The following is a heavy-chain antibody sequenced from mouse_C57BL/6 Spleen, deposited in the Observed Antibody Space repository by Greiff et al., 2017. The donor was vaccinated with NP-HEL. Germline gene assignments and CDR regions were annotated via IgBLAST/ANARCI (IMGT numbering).Heavy chain of an antibody. CDR1: GYTFTSYW. CDR3: ERRGFYDYDWDWYFEG. D-gene: IGHD2-4*01. J-gene: IGHJ1*03. Sequence: QVQLQQPGAELVRPGTSVKLSCKASGYTFTSYWMHWVKQRPGQGLEWIGVIDPSDSYTNYNQKFKGKATLTVDTSSSTAYMQLSSLTSEDSAVYSCERRGFYDYDWDWYFEGWGTGTAVTVSS. V-gene: IGHV1-59*01. CDR2: IDPSDSYT.